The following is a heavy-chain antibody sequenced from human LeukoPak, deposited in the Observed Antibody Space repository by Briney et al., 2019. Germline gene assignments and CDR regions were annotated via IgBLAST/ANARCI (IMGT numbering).Heavy chain of an antibody. V-gene: IGHV3-23*01. J-gene: IGHJ4*02. Sequence: PGGSLRLSCAASGSTFSSYAMSWVRQAPGKGLEWVSAISGSGGSTYYADSVKGRFTISRDNSKNTLYLQMNSLRAEDTAVYYCAKDHVLAPWTPFDHWGQGTLVTVSS. D-gene: IGHD3-10*02. CDR2: ISGSGGST. CDR1: GSTFSSYA. CDR3: AKDHVLAPWTPFDH.